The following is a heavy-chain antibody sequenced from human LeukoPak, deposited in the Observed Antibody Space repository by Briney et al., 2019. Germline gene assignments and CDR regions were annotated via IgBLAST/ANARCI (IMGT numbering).Heavy chain of an antibody. CDR3: ARTKDTPMLRGFDY. Sequence: PSETLSLTCTVSGASISSSSYYWGWIRQPPGKGLEWIGSIYHTGNTYYNPSLKSRVTMSVDTLKKQFSLKLSSVTAADTAVYYCARTKDTPMLRGFDYWGQGTLGTVSS. J-gene: IGHJ4*02. CDR2: IYHTGNT. D-gene: IGHD5-18*01. CDR1: GASISSSSYY. V-gene: IGHV4-39*01.